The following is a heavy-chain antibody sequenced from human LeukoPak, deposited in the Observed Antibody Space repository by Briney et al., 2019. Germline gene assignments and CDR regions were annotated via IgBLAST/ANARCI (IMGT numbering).Heavy chain of an antibody. J-gene: IGHJ4*02. D-gene: IGHD3-3*01. V-gene: IGHV4-59*12. CDR3: ARGLKFWSGYYFDY. CDR2: IYYSGST. Sequence: SETLSLTCTVSGGSISSYYWSWIRQPPGKGLEWIGYIYYSGSTNYNPSLKSRVTISVDTSKNQFSLKLSSVTAADTAVYYCARGLKFWSGYYFDYWGQGTLVTVSS. CDR1: GGSISSYY.